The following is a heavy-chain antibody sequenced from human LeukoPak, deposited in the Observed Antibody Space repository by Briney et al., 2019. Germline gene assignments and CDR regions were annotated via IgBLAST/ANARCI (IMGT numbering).Heavy chain of an antibody. V-gene: IGHV4-39*01. CDR1: GGSISSSSYY. J-gene: IGHJ5*02. CDR3: ARHRVDYSSGWYVNWFDP. CDR2: IYYSGST. D-gene: IGHD6-19*01. Sequence: SETLSLTCTVSGGSISSSSYYWGWIRQPPGKGLEWIGSIYYSGSTYYNPSLKSRVTISVDTSKNQFSLKLSSVTAADTAVYYCARHRVDYSSGWYVNWFDPWGQGTLVTVSS.